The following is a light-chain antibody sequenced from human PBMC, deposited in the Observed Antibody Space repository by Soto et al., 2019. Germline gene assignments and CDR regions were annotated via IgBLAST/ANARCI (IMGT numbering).Light chain of an antibody. V-gene: IGLV2-8*01. J-gene: IGLJ1*01. Sequence: QSALTQPPPASGSPGQSVTISCTGSSSDVGGSNYVTWYQQHPGKAPQVIIYEVNKRPSGVPARFSGSQSGNTASLTVSGLQAEDEADYYCCSTAGSDNPFLFGTGTTLTVL. CDR2: EVN. CDR3: CSTAGSDNPFL. CDR1: SSDVGGSNY.